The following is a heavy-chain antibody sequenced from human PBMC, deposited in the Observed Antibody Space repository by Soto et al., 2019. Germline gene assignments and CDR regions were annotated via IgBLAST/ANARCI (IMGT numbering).Heavy chain of an antibody. Sequence: QLQLQESGPGLEKPSETLSLTCTVSGGSISSSSYYWGWIRQPPGKWLEWIGSIDYSGSTYYNPSTKSRVTIPDDTSKIHVSLKLSSVTAADTAVYYGARGRGVRGYYFDYWGQGTLVTVSS. CDR3: ARGRGVRGYYFDY. CDR1: GGSISSSSYY. V-gene: IGHV4-39*02. J-gene: IGHJ4*02. CDR2: IDYSGST. D-gene: IGHD3-10*01.